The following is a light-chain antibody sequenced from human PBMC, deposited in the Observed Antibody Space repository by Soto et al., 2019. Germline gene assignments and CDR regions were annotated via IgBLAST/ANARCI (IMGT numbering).Light chain of an antibody. J-gene: IGLJ1*01. CDR1: SRDVGGYNF. V-gene: IGLV2-8*01. Sequence: QSALPQPPSASGSPGQSVTISCTGTSRDVGGYNFVSWYQQYPGKAPKLMIYEVNKRASGVPDRFSGSKSGNTASLTVSGLQAEDEADYYCSSYADGNNYVFGTGTKVTVL. CDR3: SSYADGNNYV. CDR2: EVN.